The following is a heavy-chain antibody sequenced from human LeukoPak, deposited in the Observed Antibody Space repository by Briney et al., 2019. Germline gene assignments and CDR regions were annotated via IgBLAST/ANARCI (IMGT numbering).Heavy chain of an antibody. V-gene: IGHV3-9*01. CDR2: ITWNGGEI. Sequence: GRSLILSCAASGFRFADYAMHWVRQAPGKGLEWVSGITWNGGEIGYAESVNGRFTISRDNAKNSLHLQMNSLTSDDTALYYCTRDISGGYVNWFDPWGQGTLVFVSS. J-gene: IGHJ5*02. CDR3: TRDISGGYVNWFDP. CDR1: GFRFADYA. D-gene: IGHD2-15*01.